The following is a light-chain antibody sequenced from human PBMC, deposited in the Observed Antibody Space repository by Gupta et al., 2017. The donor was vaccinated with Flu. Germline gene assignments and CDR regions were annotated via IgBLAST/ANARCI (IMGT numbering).Light chain of an antibody. J-gene: IGLJ3*02. V-gene: IGLV2-14*01. CDR2: EVS. CDR1: GAYNH. CDR3: SSYTSSTTWV. Sequence: GAYNHVSWYQQHPGKAPKLMICEVSNRPSGVSNRFSGSKSGNTASLTISGLQAEDEADYYCSSYTSSTTWVFGGGTKLTVL.